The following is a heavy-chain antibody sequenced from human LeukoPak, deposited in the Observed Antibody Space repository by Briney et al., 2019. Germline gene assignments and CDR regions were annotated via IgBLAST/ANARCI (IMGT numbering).Heavy chain of an antibody. CDR1: GYTFTGYY. CDR2: INPNSGGT. V-gene: IGHV1-2*02. J-gene: IGHJ4*02. Sequence: ASVKVSCKASGYTFTGYYMHWVRQAPGQGLEWVGWINPNSGGTNYAQKFQGRVTMTRDTSISTAYMELSRLRSDDTAVYYCARDPGHDRGFDYWGQGTLVTVSS. CDR3: ARDPGHDRGFDY. D-gene: IGHD1-14*01.